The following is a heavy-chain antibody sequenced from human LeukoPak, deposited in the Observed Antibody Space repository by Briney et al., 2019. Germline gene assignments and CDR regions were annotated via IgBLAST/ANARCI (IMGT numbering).Heavy chain of an antibody. Sequence: GGSLRLSCAASGFTFSDYYMSWIRQAPGKGLEWVSYISSSGSTIYYADSVKGRFTISRDNAKNSLYLQMNSLRAEDTAVHYCARDGAVVVPAAMYRGCWFDPWGQGTLVTVSS. CDR2: ISSSGSTI. CDR1: GFTFSDYY. J-gene: IGHJ5*02. CDR3: ARDGAVVVPAAMYRGCWFDP. V-gene: IGHV3-11*01. D-gene: IGHD2-2*01.